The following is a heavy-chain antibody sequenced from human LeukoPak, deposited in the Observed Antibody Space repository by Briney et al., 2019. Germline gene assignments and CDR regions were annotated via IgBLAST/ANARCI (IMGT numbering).Heavy chain of an antibody. D-gene: IGHD3-10*01. Sequence: SETLSLTCAVYGGSLSGYYWSWIRQPPGKGLEWIGYIYYSRSTYYNPSLKSRVTISVDTSKNQFSLKLSSVTAADTAVYYCARARGYPHYFDYWGQGTLVTVSS. V-gene: IGHV4-31*11. CDR3: ARARGYPHYFDY. J-gene: IGHJ4*02. CDR1: GGSLSGYY. CDR2: IYYSRST.